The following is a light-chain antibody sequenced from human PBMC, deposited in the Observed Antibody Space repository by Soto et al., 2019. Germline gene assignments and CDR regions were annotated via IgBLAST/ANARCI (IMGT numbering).Light chain of an antibody. V-gene: IGLV2-8*01. CDR2: EVT. Sequence: QSALTQPASVSGSPGQSIAISCTGTRSDVGAYNYVSWYQQHPGKAPKLMISEVTNRPSGVPDRFSGSKSGNTASLTVSGLQAEDEGDYYCSSYGGSNNLVFGGGTKVTVL. CDR1: RSDVGAYNY. J-gene: IGLJ2*01. CDR3: SSYGGSNNLV.